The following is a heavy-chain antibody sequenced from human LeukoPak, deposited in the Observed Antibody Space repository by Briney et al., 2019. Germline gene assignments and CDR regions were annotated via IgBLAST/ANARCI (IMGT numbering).Heavy chain of an antibody. J-gene: IGHJ5*02. D-gene: IGHD3-22*01. CDR2: IRSKANSYAT. CDR1: GLTFSGSA. CDR3: TREAYYDSSGSDFDP. V-gene: IGHV3-73*01. Sequence: GGSLRLSCAASGLTFSGSAMHWVRQASGKGLEWVGRIRSKANSYATAYAASVKGRFTISRDDSKNTAYLQMNSLKTEDTAVYYCTREAYYDSSGSDFDPWGQGTLVTVSS.